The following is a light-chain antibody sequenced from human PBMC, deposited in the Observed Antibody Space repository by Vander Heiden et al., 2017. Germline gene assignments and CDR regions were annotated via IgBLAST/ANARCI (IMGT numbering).Light chain of an antibody. V-gene: IGKV1-39*01. J-gene: IGKJ3*01. Sequence: DVQLTQSPSSLSASAGDTVTITCRASQSISSYLNWYQQKPGEAPTLLIFAANTLQTGVPARFSGSGSGTDFSLTIASLQPEDFATYYCQQTYSTPPFTFGPGTKVDIK. CDR3: QQTYSTPPFT. CDR2: AAN. CDR1: QSISSY.